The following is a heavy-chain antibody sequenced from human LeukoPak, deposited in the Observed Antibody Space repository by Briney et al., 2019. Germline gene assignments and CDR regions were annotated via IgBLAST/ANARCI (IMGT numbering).Heavy chain of an antibody. CDR1: GCTFSSYS. J-gene: IGHJ4*02. D-gene: IGHD5-12*01. CDR2: ISSSSSYI. Sequence: GGSLRLSCAASGCTFSSYSMNWVRQAPGKGLEWVSSISSSSSYIYYADSVKGRFTISRDNAKNSLYLQMNSLRAEDTAVYYCARMDVATSPTNYWGQGTLVTVSS. V-gene: IGHV3-21*01. CDR3: ARMDVATSPTNY.